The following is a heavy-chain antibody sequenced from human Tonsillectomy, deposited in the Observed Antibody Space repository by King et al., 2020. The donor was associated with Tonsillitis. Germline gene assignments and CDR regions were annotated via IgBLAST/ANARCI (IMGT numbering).Heavy chain of an antibody. Sequence: VQLVESGGGMVQPGGSLRISCAASGFTFTSSWMSWVRQAPGKGLEWVANIKRDGSENYYVDSVKGRFTISRDNATITLYLQMNSLRAEDTAVYYCARAGPSPHSSWYDCDLCGGGTLFTVSS. V-gene: IGHV3-7*01. CDR2: IKRDGSEN. J-gene: IGHJ2*01. CDR3: ARAGPSPHSSWYDCDL. CDR1: GFTFTSSW. D-gene: IGHD6-13*01.